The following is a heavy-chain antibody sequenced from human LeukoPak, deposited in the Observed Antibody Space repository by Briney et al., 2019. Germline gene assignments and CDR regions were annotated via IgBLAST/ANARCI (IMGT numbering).Heavy chain of an antibody. CDR1: GYTFTNYD. V-gene: IGHV1-8*01. D-gene: IGHD2-2*01. Sequence: ASVKVSFKASGYTFTNYDINWVRQATGQGLEWMGLMHPSNGDTGYAQKFQGRVTMTRNTSTTTAYMELSSLRSDDTAVYYCAREWPYCSSTSCNYMDVWGKGTTVTVSS. CDR2: MHPSNGDT. CDR3: AREWPYCSSTSCNYMDV. J-gene: IGHJ6*03.